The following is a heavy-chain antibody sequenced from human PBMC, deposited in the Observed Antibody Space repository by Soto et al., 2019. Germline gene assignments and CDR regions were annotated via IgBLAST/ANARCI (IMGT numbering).Heavy chain of an antibody. CDR2: IIPIFGTA. Sequence: QVQLVQSGAEVKKPGSSVKVSCKASGGTFSSYAISWVRQAPGQGLEWMGGIIPIFGTANYAQKFQGRVTITADKSTSTAYMELSSLRSEDTAVYYCARDGAHDSSGFYYYGMDVWGQGTTVTVSS. CDR3: ARDGAHDSSGFYYYGMDV. J-gene: IGHJ6*02. V-gene: IGHV1-69*06. CDR1: GGTFSSYA. D-gene: IGHD3-22*01.